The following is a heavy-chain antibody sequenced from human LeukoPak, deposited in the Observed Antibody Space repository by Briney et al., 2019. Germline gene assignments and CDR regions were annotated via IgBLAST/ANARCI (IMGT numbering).Heavy chain of an antibody. D-gene: IGHD5-18*01. J-gene: IGHJ3*02. Sequence: SVKVSCKASGGIFSSYAISWVRQAPGQGLEWMGAIIPIFGTANYAQKFQGRVTITADESTSTAYMELSSLRSEDTAVYYCARDRFEDTAMVTRAFDIWGQGTMVTVSS. CDR1: GGIFSSYA. V-gene: IGHV1-69*13. CDR3: ARDRFEDTAMVTRAFDI. CDR2: IIPIFGTA.